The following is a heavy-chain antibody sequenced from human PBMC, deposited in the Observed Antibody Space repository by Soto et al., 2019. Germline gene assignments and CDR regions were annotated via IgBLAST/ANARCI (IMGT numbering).Heavy chain of an antibody. V-gene: IGHV1-69*13. Sequence: GASVKVSCRASGGTFSSYAISWVRQAPGQGLEWMGGIIPIFGTANYAQKFQGRVTITADESTSTAYMELSSLRSEDTAVYYCARDPSDIVATGGGFDPWGQGTLVTVSS. CDR1: GGTFSSYA. CDR3: ARDPSDIVATGGGFDP. CDR2: IIPIFGTA. J-gene: IGHJ5*02. D-gene: IGHD5-12*01.